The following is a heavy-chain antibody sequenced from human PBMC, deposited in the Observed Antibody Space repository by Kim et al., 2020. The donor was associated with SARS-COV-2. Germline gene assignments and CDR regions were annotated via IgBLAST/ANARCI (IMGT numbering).Heavy chain of an antibody. J-gene: IGHJ6*02. D-gene: IGHD6-13*01. CDR3: ARDPLAAAGMISGEGGMDV. Sequence: KFQGRVTITRDTSASTAYMELSSLRSEDTAVYYCARDPLAAAGMISGEGGMDVWGQGTTVTVSS. V-gene: IGHV1-3*01.